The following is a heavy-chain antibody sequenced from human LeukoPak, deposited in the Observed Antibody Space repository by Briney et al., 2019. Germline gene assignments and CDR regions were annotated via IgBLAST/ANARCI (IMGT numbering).Heavy chain of an antibody. CDR1: GYTFTNYG. V-gene: IGHV1-46*01. CDR2: IIPSGGGT. J-gene: IGHJ3*02. CDR3: ARDSHLDAFDI. Sequence: ASVKVSCKASGYTFTNYGISWVRQAPGQGFEWLGMIIPSGGGTNYAQRFRGRVTMTRDMSTSTLYMELSSLRSEDTAIYYCARDSHLDAFDIWGQGTMVTVSS.